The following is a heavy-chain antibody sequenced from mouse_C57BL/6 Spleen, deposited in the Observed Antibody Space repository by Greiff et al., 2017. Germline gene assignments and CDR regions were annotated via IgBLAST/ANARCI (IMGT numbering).Heavy chain of an antibody. CDR2: IHPNSGST. V-gene: IGHV1-64*01. D-gene: IGHD2-4*01. Sequence: VQLQQSGAELVKPGASVKLSCKASGYTFTSYWMHWVKQRPGQGLEWIGMIHPNSGSTNYNEKFKSKATLTVDKSSSTAYMQLSSLTSEDSAVYYCARGDYDPWFAYWGQGTLVTVSA. CDR3: ARGDYDPWFAY. CDR1: GYTFTSYW. J-gene: IGHJ3*01.